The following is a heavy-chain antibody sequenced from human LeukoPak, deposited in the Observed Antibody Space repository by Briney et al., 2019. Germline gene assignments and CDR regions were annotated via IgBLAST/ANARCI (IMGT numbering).Heavy chain of an antibody. CDR3: ARRPSHDEYVAFDV. CDR1: GYPMSSGYY. Sequence: SETLSLTCAVSGYPMSSGYYWGWIRQPPGKGLEWIGSIYHSGSTYYNPSLESRVTISVDTSKNQFSLKLTSMTAADTAVYYCARRPSHDEYVAFDVWGQGTMVTVSS. D-gene: IGHD3-16*01. J-gene: IGHJ3*01. V-gene: IGHV4-38-2*01. CDR2: IYHSGST.